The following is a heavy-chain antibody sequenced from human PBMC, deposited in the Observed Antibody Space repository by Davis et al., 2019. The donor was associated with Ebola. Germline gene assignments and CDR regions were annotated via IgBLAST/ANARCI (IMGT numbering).Heavy chain of an antibody. CDR1: GYSFTSYW. J-gene: IGHJ4*02. Sequence: GESLKISCKGSGYSFTSYWIGWVRQMPGKGLEWMGIIYPGDSDTRYSPSFQGQVTISVDRSITTAYLQWSSLKASDTATYYCARQESLYGWIDHWGQGTLVTVSS. V-gene: IGHV5-51*01. D-gene: IGHD3-10*01. CDR3: ARQESLYGWIDH. CDR2: IYPGDSDT.